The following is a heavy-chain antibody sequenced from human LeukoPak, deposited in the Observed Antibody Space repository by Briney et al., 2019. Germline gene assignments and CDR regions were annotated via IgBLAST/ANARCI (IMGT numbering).Heavy chain of an antibody. D-gene: IGHD2-15*01. Sequence: SETLSLTCTVSGGSISSSSYYWGWIRQPPGKGLEWIGSIYYSGSTYYNPSLKSRVTISVDTSKNQFSLNLSSVTAADTAVYYCARHHPTPSRVFDPWGQGTLVTVSS. CDR1: GGSISSSSYY. V-gene: IGHV4-39*01. CDR2: IYYSGST. J-gene: IGHJ5*02. CDR3: ARHHPTPSRVFDP.